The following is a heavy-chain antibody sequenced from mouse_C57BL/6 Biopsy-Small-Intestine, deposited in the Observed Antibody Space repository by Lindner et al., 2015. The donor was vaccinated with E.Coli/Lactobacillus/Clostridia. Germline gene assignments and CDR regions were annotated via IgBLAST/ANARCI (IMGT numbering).Heavy chain of an antibody. CDR3: ARDSDITVFGVVTEKWFDP. J-gene: IGHJ4*01. D-gene: IGHD1-3*01. CDR2: ISPYNGNT. V-gene: IGHV1-84*02. Sequence: SVKVSCKTSGYTFTSYGINWVRQAPGQGLEWMGWISPYNGNTNYVQKFQGRVIMTTDTSTSTAYMEVRSLRSDDTAVYYCARDSDITVFGVVTEKWFDPWGQGTLVTVSS. CDR1: GYTFTSYG.